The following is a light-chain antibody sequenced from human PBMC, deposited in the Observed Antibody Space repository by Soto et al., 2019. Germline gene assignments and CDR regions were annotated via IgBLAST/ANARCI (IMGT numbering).Light chain of an antibody. V-gene: IGKV1-5*03. J-gene: IGKJ4*01. CDR3: QQADSFTLT. CDR2: KAS. Sequence: DIQMPTSPSSLSASVEDRVIITCRASQSISNHLNWYQQKPGKAPKLLIYKASSLESGVPSRFSGSGSGTEFTLTISSLQTDDLATYDCQQADSFTLTFGGGTKVDIK. CDR1: QSISNH.